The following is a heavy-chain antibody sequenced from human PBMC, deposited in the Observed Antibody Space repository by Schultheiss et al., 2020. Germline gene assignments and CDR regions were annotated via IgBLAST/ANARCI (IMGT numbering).Heavy chain of an antibody. CDR3: ARDRYYDSSGYYDY. CDR1: GFTFSSYA. J-gene: IGHJ4*02. CDR2: ISSSSSTI. V-gene: IGHV3-48*01. Sequence: GGSLRLSCAASGFTFSSYAMSWVRQAPGKGLEWVSYISSSSSTIYYADSVKGRFTISRDNAKNSLYLQMNSLRAEDTAVYYCARDRYYDSSGYYDYWGQGTLVTVSS. D-gene: IGHD3-22*01.